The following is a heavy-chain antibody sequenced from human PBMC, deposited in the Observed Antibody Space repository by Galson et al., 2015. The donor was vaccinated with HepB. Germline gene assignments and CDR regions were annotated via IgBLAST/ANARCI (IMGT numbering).Heavy chain of an antibody. CDR2: IIPIFGTA. Sequence: SVKVSCKASGGTFSSYAISWVRQAPGQGLEWMGGIIPIFGTANYAQKFQGRVTITADESTSIAYMELSSLRSEDTAVYYCARNIGSSTSRPMFWYFDLWGRGTLVTVSS. CDR3: ARNIGSSTSRPMFWYFDL. D-gene: IGHD2-2*01. CDR1: GGTFSSYA. J-gene: IGHJ2*01. V-gene: IGHV1-69*01.